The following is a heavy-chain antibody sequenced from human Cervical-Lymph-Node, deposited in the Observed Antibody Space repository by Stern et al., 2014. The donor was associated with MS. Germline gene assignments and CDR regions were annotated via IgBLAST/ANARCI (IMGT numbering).Heavy chain of an antibody. Sequence: VQLVESGAEMKKPGASVKVSCKASGYPFTHYYMHWVRQAPGQGLEWMGWINPNNGDTDSVQKFQGRVTMTRDTSISTAYMELSRLRSDDAAIYYCARHYYGLDVWGQGTTVTVSS. CDR3: ARHYYGLDV. V-gene: IGHV1-2*02. CDR2: INPNNGDT. CDR1: GYPFTHYY. J-gene: IGHJ6*02.